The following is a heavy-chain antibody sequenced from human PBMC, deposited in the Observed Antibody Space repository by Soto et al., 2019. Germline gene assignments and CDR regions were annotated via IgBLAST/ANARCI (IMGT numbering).Heavy chain of an antibody. CDR3: AREKTGIAAAGPPPHFDY. Sequence: SQTLSLTCAISGGSVASNSAAGNWIRQSPSRGLEWLGRTYYRSKWYNDYAVSVKSRITINPDTSKNQFSLQLNSVTPEDTAVYYCAREKTGIAAAGPPPHFDYPGQATLVTVSS. D-gene: IGHD6-13*01. J-gene: IGHJ4*02. V-gene: IGHV6-1*01. CDR1: GGSVASNSAA. CDR2: TYYRSKWYN.